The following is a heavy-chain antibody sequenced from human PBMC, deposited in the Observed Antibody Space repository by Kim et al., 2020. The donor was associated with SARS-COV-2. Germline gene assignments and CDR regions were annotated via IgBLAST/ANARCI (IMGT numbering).Heavy chain of an antibody. CDR2: IYSGGSST. CDR1: GFTFSSYA. J-gene: IGHJ6*02. V-gene: IGHV3-23*03. Sequence: GGSLRLSCAASGFTFSSYATSWVRQAPGKGLEWVSVIYSGGSSTYYADSVKGRFTISRDNSKNTLYLQMNSLRAEDTAVYYCAKDLQEMATISLYYYGMDVWGQGTTVTVSS. CDR3: AKDLQEMATISLYYYGMDV. D-gene: IGHD5-12*01.